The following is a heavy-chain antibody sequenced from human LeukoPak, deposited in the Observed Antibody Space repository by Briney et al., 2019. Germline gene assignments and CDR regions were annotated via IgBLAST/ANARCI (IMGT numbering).Heavy chain of an antibody. Sequence: PSETLSPTCAVSGGSFSGYTWGWIRQSPEKGLEWIGEINHSGDTNYKPSLKSRTTISVDTSENQFSLKLSSVTAADTAAYYCARWGPGAFDSWGQGTMVTVSS. CDR3: ARWGPGAFDS. CDR1: GGSFSGYT. D-gene: IGHD3-10*01. J-gene: IGHJ3*02. CDR2: INHSGDT. V-gene: IGHV4-34*01.